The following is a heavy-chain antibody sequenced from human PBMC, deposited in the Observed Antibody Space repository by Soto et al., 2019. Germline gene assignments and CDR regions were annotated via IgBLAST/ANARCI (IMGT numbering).Heavy chain of an antibody. CDR1: GGSISSGGYY. J-gene: IGHJ6*02. CDR3: AREARYYYGSGSYPNYYYGMDV. V-gene: IGHV4-31*03. D-gene: IGHD3-10*01. Sequence: QVQLQESGPGLVKPSQTLSLTCTVSGGSISSGGYYWSWIRQHPGKGLEWIGYIYYSGSTYYNPSLKSRVTRSVDTAKNQFSLKLSSVTAADTAVYYCAREARYYYGSGSYPNYYYGMDVWGQGTTVTVSS. CDR2: IYYSGST.